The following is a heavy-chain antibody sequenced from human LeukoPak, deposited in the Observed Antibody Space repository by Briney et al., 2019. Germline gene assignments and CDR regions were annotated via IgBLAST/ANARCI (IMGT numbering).Heavy chain of an antibody. CDR2: IYYSGST. Sequence: SETLSLTCTVSGSSISSSSYYWGWIRQPPGKGLEWIGSIYYSGSTYYNPSLKSRVTISVDTSKNQFSLKLSSVTAADTAVYYCARDHRYSYGPNFDYWGQGTLVTVSS. J-gene: IGHJ4*02. D-gene: IGHD5-18*01. V-gene: IGHV4-39*07. CDR1: GSSISSSSYY. CDR3: ARDHRYSYGPNFDY.